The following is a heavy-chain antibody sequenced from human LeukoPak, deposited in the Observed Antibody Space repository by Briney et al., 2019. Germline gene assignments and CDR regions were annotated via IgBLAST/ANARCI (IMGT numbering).Heavy chain of an antibody. J-gene: IGHJ4*02. Sequence: GGSLRLSCAASGFTFSSYAMSWVRQAPGKGLEWVSAISGSGGSTYYADSVKGRFTISRDNSENTLYLQMNSLRAEDTAVYYCAKAPNIVGATGFLDYWGQGTLVTVSS. D-gene: IGHD1-26*01. CDR2: ISGSGGST. V-gene: IGHV3-23*01. CDR3: AKAPNIVGATGFLDY. CDR1: GFTFSSYA.